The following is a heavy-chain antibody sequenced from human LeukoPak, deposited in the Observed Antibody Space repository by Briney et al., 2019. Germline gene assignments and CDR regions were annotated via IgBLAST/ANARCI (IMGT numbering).Heavy chain of an antibody. D-gene: IGHD4/OR15-4a*01. CDR1: GFTFSSYS. V-gene: IGHV3-21*04. CDR3: AKKAQYDGHYPLDY. J-gene: IGHJ4*02. Sequence: GGSLRLSCAASGFTFSSYSMNWVRQAPGKGLEWVSSISSSSSYIYYADSVKGRFTISRDNAKNSLYLQMNSLRAEDTALYFCAKKAQYDGHYPLDYWGQGTLVTVSA. CDR2: ISSSSSYI.